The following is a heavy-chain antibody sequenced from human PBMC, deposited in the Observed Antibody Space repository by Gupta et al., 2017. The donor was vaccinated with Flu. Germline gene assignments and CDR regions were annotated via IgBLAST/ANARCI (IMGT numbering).Heavy chain of an antibody. Sequence: QVQLQQWGAGLLKPSETMSLTCAVYGGSFSGYYWRWIRQPPGKGLEWIGEINHSGSTNYNPSLKSRVTISVDTSKNQFSLKLSSVTAADTAVYYCARDHYDFWSGYYIRGERWGQGTLVTVSS. CDR1: GGSFSGYY. CDR2: INHSGST. J-gene: IGHJ4*02. CDR3: ARDHYDFWSGYYIRGER. D-gene: IGHD3-3*01. V-gene: IGHV4-34*01.